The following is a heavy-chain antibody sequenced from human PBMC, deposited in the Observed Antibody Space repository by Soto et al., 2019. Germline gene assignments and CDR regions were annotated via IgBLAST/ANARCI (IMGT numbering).Heavy chain of an antibody. CDR2: ISYDGSIK. CDR1: GFSFNTYA. D-gene: IGHD3-3*01. Sequence: QVQLVESGGGVVQPGRSLRLSCAASGFSFNTYAMHWVRQAPGKGLEWVAFISYDGSIKHYADSVKGRFTISKDNSKNTLYLQMNSLRDEDTAVYYCAKDGYYGSSGDYWGQGILVTVSS. CDR3: AKDGYYGSSGDY. J-gene: IGHJ4*02. V-gene: IGHV3-30*18.